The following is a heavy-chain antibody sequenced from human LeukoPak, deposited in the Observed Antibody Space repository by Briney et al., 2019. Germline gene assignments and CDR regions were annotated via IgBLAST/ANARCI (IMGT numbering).Heavy chain of an antibody. CDR2: INHSGST. Sequence: PSETLSLTCAVYGGSFSGYYWSWIRQPPGKGLEWIGEINHSGSTNYNPSLKSRVTISVDTSKNQFSLKLSSVTAEDTAVYYCTTGATQWKPDYYYYYMDVWGKGTTVTVSS. V-gene: IGHV4-34*01. D-gene: IGHD1-26*01. CDR1: GGSFSGYY. J-gene: IGHJ6*03. CDR3: TTGATQWKPDYYYYYMDV.